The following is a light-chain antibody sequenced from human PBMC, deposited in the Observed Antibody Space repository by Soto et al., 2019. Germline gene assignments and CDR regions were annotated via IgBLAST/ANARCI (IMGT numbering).Light chain of an antibody. Sequence: IQMTQSPSTLSASVGDRVTFTCRASQTISTWLAWYQQKPGEAPKLLIYKASTLEVGVPSRFSASGSETEFTLTIYTLQPADFATYYCQQYNSYPWTFGQGTKV. V-gene: IGKV1-5*03. CDR1: QTISTW. J-gene: IGKJ1*01. CDR2: KAS. CDR3: QQYNSYPWT.